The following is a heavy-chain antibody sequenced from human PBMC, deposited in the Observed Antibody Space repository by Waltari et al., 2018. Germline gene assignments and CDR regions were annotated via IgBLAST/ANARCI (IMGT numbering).Heavy chain of an antibody. CDR2: IRHTGDT. CDR1: GVSVSGYF. D-gene: IGHD6-19*01. V-gene: IGHV4-59*08. J-gene: IGHJ4*03. Sequence: QVQLQESGPGLVKSSETLSLTCTVSGVSVSGYFWNWIRQAPGKGPEWIGYIRHTGDTKQNPSLKSRVTMSVDTSRNDFSLRRSAVTAADTAVYYGALWESGWRAFRFWGQGTLGTVSS. CDR3: ALWESGWRAFRF.